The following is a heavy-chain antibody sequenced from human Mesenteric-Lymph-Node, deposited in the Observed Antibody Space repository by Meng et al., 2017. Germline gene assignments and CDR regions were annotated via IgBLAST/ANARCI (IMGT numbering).Heavy chain of an antibody. V-gene: IGHV4-4*02. Sequence: QLQLCESGPGLWNASGARSLTCPFSGDSIISDIWCSWVPQHPGKWLEWIGEVYHRGDTNYNPSLKSRVVISVDRSKNQFSLNLSSVTAADTAVYYCGRDQGRQLINHWGQGTLVTVSS. D-gene: IGHD1-1*01. CDR3: GRDQGRQLINH. CDR1: GDSIISDIW. J-gene: IGHJ4*02. CDR2: VYHRGDT.